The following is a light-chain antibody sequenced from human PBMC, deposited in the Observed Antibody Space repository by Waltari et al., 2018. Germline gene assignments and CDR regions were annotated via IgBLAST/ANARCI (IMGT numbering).Light chain of an antibody. Sequence: DIQMTQSPSTLSASVGDRVTITCRASQSISSWLTWYQQKPGKAPKLLIYKASSLESGVPSRFSGSGSGKEFTLTISILQPDDVATYYCQQYNSYSWTFGQGTKVEIK. CDR1: QSISSW. V-gene: IGKV1-5*03. J-gene: IGKJ1*01. CDR3: QQYNSYSWT. CDR2: KAS.